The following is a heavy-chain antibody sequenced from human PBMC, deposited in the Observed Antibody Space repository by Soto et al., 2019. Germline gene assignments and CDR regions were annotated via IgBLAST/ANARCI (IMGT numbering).Heavy chain of an antibody. D-gene: IGHD3-22*01. V-gene: IGHV3-30*18. CDR2: ISLDGSNK. J-gene: IGHJ4*02. CDR1: GFSFFTYG. CDR3: AKGFYYDTNGYYLDS. Sequence: PGGSLRLSCAASGFSFFTYGMHWVRQAPGKGLEWLAVISLDGSNKYYAESVRGRFTISRDNSKNTLYLQMNSLRDEDTALYYCAKGFYYDTNGYYLDSWGLGTLVTVSS.